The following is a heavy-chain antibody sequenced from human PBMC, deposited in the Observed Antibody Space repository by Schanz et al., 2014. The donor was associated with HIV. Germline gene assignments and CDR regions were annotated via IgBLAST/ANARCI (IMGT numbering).Heavy chain of an antibody. Sequence: QVQLVESGGGVVQPGRSLRLSCAASGFTFSTYGMHWVRQAPGKGLEWVAFISYDGSNKYYADSVKGRFTISRDNSKNTLYLQMNSLRAEDTAVYYCAKDVQLWSPWYFELWGRGTLVTVSS. CDR2: ISYDGSNK. CDR3: AKDVQLWSPWYFEL. V-gene: IGHV3-30*18. CDR1: GFTFSTYG. D-gene: IGHD5-18*01. J-gene: IGHJ2*01.